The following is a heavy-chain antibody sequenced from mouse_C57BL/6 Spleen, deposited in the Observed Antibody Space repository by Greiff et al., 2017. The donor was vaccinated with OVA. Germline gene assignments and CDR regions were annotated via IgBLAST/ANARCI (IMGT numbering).Heavy chain of an antibody. CDR3: TRGGSSLDY. D-gene: IGHD1-1*01. V-gene: IGHV1-15*01. CDR2: IDPETGGT. Sequence: QVQLQQSGAELVRHGASVTLSCKASGYTFTDYEMHWVKQTPVHGLEWIGAIDPETGGTAYNQKFKGKAILTADKSSSTAYMELRSLTSEDSAVYYCTRGGSSLDYWGQGTTLTVSS. CDR1: GYTFTDYE. J-gene: IGHJ2*01.